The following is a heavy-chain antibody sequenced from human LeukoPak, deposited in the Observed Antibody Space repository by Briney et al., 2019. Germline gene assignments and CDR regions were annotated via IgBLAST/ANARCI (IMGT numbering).Heavy chain of an antibody. J-gene: IGHJ4*02. D-gene: IGHD3-22*01. Sequence: AWGSLSLSCAASGFTFSSYWMSWVRQAPGKGLEWVANINQDGSEKYSVDSVKGRFTISRDNAKNSLYLQMNSLRAEDTAVYYCAREYYSDSSGSDYWGQGTVVTVSS. CDR3: AREYYSDSSGSDY. CDR2: INQDGSEK. V-gene: IGHV3-7*05. CDR1: GFTFSSYW.